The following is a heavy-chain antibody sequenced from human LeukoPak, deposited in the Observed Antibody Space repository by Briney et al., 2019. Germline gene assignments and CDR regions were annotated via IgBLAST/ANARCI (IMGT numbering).Heavy chain of an antibody. Sequence: GGSRRLSCAAAGVTFSSYGMSWVRQAPGKGLEWVANINQDGSENYYVDSVKGRFAISRDNAKNSLYLKMNSLRAEDTAVYYCARDGDIITGRGQNRWFDPWGQGTLVTVSS. J-gene: IGHJ5*02. CDR3: ARDGDIITGRGQNRWFDP. CDR1: GVTFSSYG. CDR2: INQDGSEN. D-gene: IGHD1-20*01. V-gene: IGHV3-7*01.